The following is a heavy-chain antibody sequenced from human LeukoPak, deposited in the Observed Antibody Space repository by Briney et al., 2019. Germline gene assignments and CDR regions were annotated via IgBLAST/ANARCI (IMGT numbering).Heavy chain of an antibody. CDR2: INPNSGGI. D-gene: IGHD3-22*01. Sequence: ASVKVSCKASGYTFTGYYMHWVRQAPGQGLEWMGWINPNSGGINYAQKFQGRVTMTRDTSISTAYMELSRLRSDDTAVYYCAREGYYDSSGYFPADYWGQGTLVTVSS. J-gene: IGHJ4*02. CDR1: GYTFTGYY. CDR3: AREGYYDSSGYFPADY. V-gene: IGHV1-2*02.